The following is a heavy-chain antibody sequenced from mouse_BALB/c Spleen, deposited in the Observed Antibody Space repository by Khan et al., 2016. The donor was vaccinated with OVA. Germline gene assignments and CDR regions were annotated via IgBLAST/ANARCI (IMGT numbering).Heavy chain of an antibody. J-gene: IGHJ1*01. V-gene: IGHV9-2-1*01. CDR1: GYTFTDYS. CDR3: AKGYWYFDV. Sequence: IQLVQSGPELKKPGETVKISCKASGYTFTDYSLHWVKQAPGKGLKWMGWINTETGEPTYADDFTGRFAFSLETSASTAYLQINNLRNEDTAIYCCAKGYWYFDVWGAGTTVTVSS. CDR2: INTETGEP.